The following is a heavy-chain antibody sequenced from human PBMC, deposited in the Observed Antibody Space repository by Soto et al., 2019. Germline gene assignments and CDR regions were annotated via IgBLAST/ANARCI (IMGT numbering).Heavy chain of an antibody. Sequence: GASVKVSCKASGYTFTSYAMHWVRQAPGQRLEWMGWINAGNGNTKYSQKFQGRVTITRDTSASTAYMELSSLRSEDTAVYYCARAPYYDFWSGYYYFDYWGQGTLVTVSS. CDR3: ARAPYYDFWSGYYYFDY. CDR2: INAGNGNT. D-gene: IGHD3-3*01. CDR1: GYTFTSYA. V-gene: IGHV1-3*01. J-gene: IGHJ4*02.